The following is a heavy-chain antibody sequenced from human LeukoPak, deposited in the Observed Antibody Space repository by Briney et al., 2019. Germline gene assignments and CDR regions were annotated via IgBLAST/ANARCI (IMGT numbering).Heavy chain of an antibody. Sequence: ASVKVSCKASGFTFTSSAMQWVRQARGQRLEWIGWIVVGSGNTNYAQKFQKRVTITRDMSTSTAYMELSSLRSEDTAVYYCAASPHYYDSSGPYGYWGQGTLVTVSS. CDR1: GFTFTSSA. D-gene: IGHD3-22*01. V-gene: IGHV1-58*02. CDR3: AASPHYYDSSGPYGY. J-gene: IGHJ4*02. CDR2: IVVGSGNT.